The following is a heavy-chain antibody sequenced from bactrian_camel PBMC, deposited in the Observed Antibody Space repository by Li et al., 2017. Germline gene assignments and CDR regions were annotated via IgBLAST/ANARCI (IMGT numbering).Heavy chain of an antibody. CDR1: VNSNNLNC. V-gene: IGHV3S68*01. CDR2: ITRIHGGT. CDR3: AAGYGGSWYWYNY. J-gene: IGHJ4*01. D-gene: IGHD6*01. Sequence: QLVESGGGLVQAGGSLNLSCAATVNSNNLNCMGWFRQAPGKEREGVASITRIHGGTAYADSVKGRFIISRDNTKNTWYLQMNSLKTEDTAVYYSAAGYGGSWYWYNYWGQGTQVTVS.